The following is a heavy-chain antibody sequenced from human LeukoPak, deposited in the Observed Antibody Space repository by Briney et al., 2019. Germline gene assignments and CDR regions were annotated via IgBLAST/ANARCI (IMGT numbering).Heavy chain of an antibody. CDR2: IDKKDKEYAT. CDR3: TRDSGTYNWFDP. V-gene: IGHV3-73*01. D-gene: IGHD1-26*01. Sequence: GGSLRLSCAASGFTFSCSSIHWVRQPAGKGLDWVGQIDKKDKEYATATASAASVTGRFTISRDDSINTAYLQMKSLKTEDTALYYCTRDSGTYNWFDPWGQGTLVTVSS. CDR1: GFTFSCSS. J-gene: IGHJ5*02.